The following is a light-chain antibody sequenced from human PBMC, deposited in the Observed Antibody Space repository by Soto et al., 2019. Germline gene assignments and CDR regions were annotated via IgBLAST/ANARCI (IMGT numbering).Light chain of an antibody. J-gene: IGLJ1*01. CDR1: GSDIGGYKY. CDR3: SSYTSSVTYL. V-gene: IGLV2-14*01. Sequence: QSALTQPASVSGSPGQSITISCTGTGSDIGGYKYVSWYRQYPGKAPKIIIFEVSNRPSGVSDRFSGSKSGNTASLTIADLQAEDEADYYCSSYTSSVTYLFGTGTKLTVL. CDR2: EVS.